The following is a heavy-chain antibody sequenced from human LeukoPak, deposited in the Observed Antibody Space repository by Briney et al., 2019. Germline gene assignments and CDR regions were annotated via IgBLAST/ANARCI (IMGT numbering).Heavy chain of an antibody. CDR3: AKCYYDSSGYYFGAFDI. CDR1: GFTFSSYS. CDR2: ISGSGGST. V-gene: IGHV3-23*01. Sequence: GGSLRLSCAASGFTFSSYSMNWVRQAPGKGLERVSAISGSGGSTYYADSVKGRFTISRDNSKNTLYLQMNSLRAEDTAVYYCAKCYYDSSGYYFGAFDIWGQGTMVTVSS. J-gene: IGHJ3*02. D-gene: IGHD3-22*01.